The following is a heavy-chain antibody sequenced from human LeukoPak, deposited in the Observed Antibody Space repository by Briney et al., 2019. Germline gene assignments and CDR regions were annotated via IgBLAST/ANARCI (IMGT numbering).Heavy chain of an antibody. D-gene: IGHD2-2*01. CDR2: MRYDGSNE. V-gene: IGHV3-30*02. J-gene: IGHJ6*03. CDR3: AKERQKGYHYYLDV. CDR1: GFSFSSYG. Sequence: QPGGSLRLSCAASGFSFSSYGMYWVRQAPGKGLEWVAFMRYDGSNEYYADSVKGRFTISRDNSKNTLNLQMNSLRREDSAVYFCAKERQKGYHYYLDVWGKGTTVIVSS.